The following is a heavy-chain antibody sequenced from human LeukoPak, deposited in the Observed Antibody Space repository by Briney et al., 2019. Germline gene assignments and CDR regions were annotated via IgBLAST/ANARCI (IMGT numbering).Heavy chain of an antibody. CDR3: AREMGSVYFDY. Sequence: GGSLILSCAASGFSFGSYGIHWVRQTPGKGLEWVAVVSYDGSNKDYSDSVKGRFTISRDNSKNTANLQMNSLRVEDTAVYYCAREMGSVYFDYWGQGTLVTVSS. CDR2: VSYDGSNK. CDR1: GFSFGSYG. J-gene: IGHJ4*02. D-gene: IGHD3-10*01. V-gene: IGHV3-33*01.